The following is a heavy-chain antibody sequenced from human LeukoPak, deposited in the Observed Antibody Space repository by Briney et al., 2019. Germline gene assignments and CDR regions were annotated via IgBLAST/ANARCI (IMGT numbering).Heavy chain of an antibody. D-gene: IGHD3-9*01. CDR1: GYAFTGYY. Sequence: ASVKVSRKASGYAFTGYYMHWVRQAPGQGLEWMGWINPNSGGTNYAQKFQGRVTMTRDTSISTAYMELSRLRSDDTAVYYCARVEDILTGSYKYWGQGTLVTVSS. J-gene: IGHJ4*02. CDR3: ARVEDILTGSYKY. CDR2: INPNSGGT. V-gene: IGHV1-2*02.